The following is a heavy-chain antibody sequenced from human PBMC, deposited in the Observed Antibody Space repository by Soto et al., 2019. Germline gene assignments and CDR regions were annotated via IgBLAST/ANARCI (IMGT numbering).Heavy chain of an antibody. CDR3: ARAFRYCSSTSCYPENYFDY. CDR1: GYTFTSYY. J-gene: IGHJ4*02. V-gene: IGHV1-46*01. D-gene: IGHD2-2*01. Sequence: ASVKVSCKASGYTFTSYYMHWVRQAPGQGLEWMGIINPSGGSTSYAQKFQGRVTMTRDTSTSTAYMELRSLRSDDTAVYYCARAFRYCSSTSCYPENYFDYWGQGTLVTVSS. CDR2: INPSGGST.